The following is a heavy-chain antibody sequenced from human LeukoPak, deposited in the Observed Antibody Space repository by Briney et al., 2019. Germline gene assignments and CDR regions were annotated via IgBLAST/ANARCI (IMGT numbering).Heavy chain of an antibody. J-gene: IGHJ4*02. CDR2: IYWDDDK. CDR1: GFSLSTSGVG. V-gene: IGHV2-5*02. D-gene: IGHD3-22*01. Sequence: ESGPTLVKPTQTLTLTFTFSGFSLSTSGVGVGWVRQPPGKALEWLALIYWDDDKRYSPSLKSRLTITKDTSKNQVVLTMTNMDPVDTATYYCAHRRYYYDSSGYHLAPFDYWGQGTLVTVSS. CDR3: AHRRYYYDSSGYHLAPFDY.